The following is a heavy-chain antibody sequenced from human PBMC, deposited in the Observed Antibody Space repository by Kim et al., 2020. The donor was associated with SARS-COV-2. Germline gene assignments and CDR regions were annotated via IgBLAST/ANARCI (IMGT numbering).Heavy chain of an antibody. D-gene: IGHD3-22*01. CDR3: ATNSGYYDSSGYYYVAPTYGMDV. CDR2: IYHSGST. J-gene: IGHJ6*02. CDR1: GGSISSSNW. V-gene: IGHV4-4*02. Sequence: SETLSLTCAVSGGSISSSNWWSWVRQPPGKGLEWIGEIYHSGSTNYNPSLKSRVTISVDKSKNQFSLKLSSVTAADTAVYYCATNSGYYDSSGYYYVAPTYGMDVWGQGTTVTVSS.